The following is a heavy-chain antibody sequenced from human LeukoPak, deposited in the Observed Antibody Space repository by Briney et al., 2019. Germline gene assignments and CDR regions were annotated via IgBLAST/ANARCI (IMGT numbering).Heavy chain of an antibody. J-gene: IGHJ4*02. CDR2: ISGSGDIK. V-gene: IGHV3-23*01. Sequence: GRTLRLSSAASVFTFNRYAMGGVRPAPEKGGGRVSGISGSGDIKYYADSVKRRFPITRDKSKDTLYQQLNSLRAGDTAVYYCAKTIYALGSLVLTLDYWGKGTLVTVCS. CDR3: AKTIYALGSLVLTLDY. D-gene: IGHD3-10*01. CDR1: VFTFNRYA.